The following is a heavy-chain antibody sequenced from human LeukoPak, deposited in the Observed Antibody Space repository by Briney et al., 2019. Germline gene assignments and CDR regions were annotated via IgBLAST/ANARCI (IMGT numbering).Heavy chain of an antibody. V-gene: IGHV1-69*13. CDR1: GGTFSSYA. CDR3: ASSPPILYGSGSYSVNFDY. J-gene: IGHJ4*02. Sequence: VASVKVSCKASGGTFSSYAISWVRQAPGQGLEWMGGIIPIFGTANYAQKFQGRVTITADESTSTAYMELSSLRSEDTAVYYCASSPPILYGSGSYSVNFDYWGQGTLVTVSS. D-gene: IGHD3-10*01. CDR2: IIPIFGTA.